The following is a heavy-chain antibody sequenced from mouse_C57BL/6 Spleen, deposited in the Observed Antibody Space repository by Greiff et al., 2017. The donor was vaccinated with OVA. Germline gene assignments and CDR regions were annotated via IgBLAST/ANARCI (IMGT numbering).Heavy chain of an antibody. CDR3: AITIPPYAMDY. CDR1: GYTFPSSW. V-gene: IGHV1-64*01. CDR2: IHPNSGST. Sequence: VQLQQPGAKLVKPGASVKLSCKASGYTFPSSWWHWVKQRPGQGLEWIGMIHPNSGSTNYNEKFKSKATLTVDKSSSTAYMRLSSLTSEDSAVYYCAITIPPYAMDYWGQGTSVTASS. J-gene: IGHJ4*01. D-gene: IGHD1-1*02.